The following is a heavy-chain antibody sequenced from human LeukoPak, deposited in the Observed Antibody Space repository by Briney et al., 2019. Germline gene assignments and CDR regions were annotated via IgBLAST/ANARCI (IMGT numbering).Heavy chain of an antibody. D-gene: IGHD2-2*01. CDR3: ARDSYQLLLLEYYYYMDV. J-gene: IGHJ6*03. V-gene: IGHV1-18*01. CDR2: ISAYNGNT. CDR1: GYTFTSYG. Sequence: GASVKVSCKASGYTFTSYGISWVRQAPGQGLEWMGWISAYNGNTNYAQKLQGRVTMTTDTSTSTAYMELRSLRSDDTAVHYCARDSYQLLLLEYYYYMDVWGKGTTVTVSS.